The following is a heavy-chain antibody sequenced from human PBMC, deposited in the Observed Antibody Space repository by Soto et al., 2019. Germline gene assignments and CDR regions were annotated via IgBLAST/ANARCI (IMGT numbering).Heavy chain of an antibody. V-gene: IGHV4-34*01. D-gene: IGHD3-10*01. J-gene: IGHJ4*02. Sequence: LTCAVYGGSFNDYYWSWIRQSPGKGLEWIGEINHGGITNYNPSLKSRVTISVDTSKNQFSLKVNSVTAADTAVYYCATYYGSGGFFYWGQGALVTVSS. CDR3: ATYYGSGGFFY. CDR2: INHGGIT. CDR1: GGSFNDYY.